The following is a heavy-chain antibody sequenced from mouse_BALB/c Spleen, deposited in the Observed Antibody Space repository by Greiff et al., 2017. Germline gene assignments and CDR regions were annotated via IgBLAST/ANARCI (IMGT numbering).Heavy chain of an antibody. Sequence: EVMLVESGGGLVQPGGSLRLSCATSGFTFTDYYMSWVRQPPGKALEWLGFIRNKANGYTTEYSASVKGRFTISRDNSQSILYLQMNTLRAEDSATYYCARSLVSAMDDWGQGTSVTVSS. CDR2: IRNKANGYTT. J-gene: IGHJ4*01. V-gene: IGHV7-3*02. CDR3: ARSLVSAMDD. CDR1: GFTFTDYY.